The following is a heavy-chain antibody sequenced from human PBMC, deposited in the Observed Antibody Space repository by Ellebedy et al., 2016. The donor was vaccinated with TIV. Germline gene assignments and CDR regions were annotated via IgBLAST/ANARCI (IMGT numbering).Heavy chain of an antibody. D-gene: IGHD3-9*01. V-gene: IGHV4-39*07. CDR2: VHYSGGT. CDR1: GASISSSGYF. J-gene: IGHJ4*02. CDR3: ARGEDILYFDS. Sequence: MPSETLSLTCTVSGASISSSGYFCAWIRQPPGEGLEWIGSVHYSGGTYYNPSLKSRLTISEDMSKNHFSLSLRSVTAADTAIYYCARGEDILYFDSWGQGTLVTVSS.